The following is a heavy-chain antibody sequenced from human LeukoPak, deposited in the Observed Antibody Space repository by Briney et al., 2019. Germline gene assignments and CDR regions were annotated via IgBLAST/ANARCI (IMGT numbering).Heavy chain of an antibody. CDR3: ARGYDYVWGSYRPPGGY. J-gene: IGHJ4*02. Sequence: PGGSLRLSCAASGFTFSSYAMRWVRQAPGKGLEWVAVISYDGSNKYYADSVKGRFTISRDNSKNTLYLQMNSLRAEDTAVYYCARGYDYVWGSYRPPGGYWGQGTLVTVPS. V-gene: IGHV3-30*04. D-gene: IGHD3-16*02. CDR1: GFTFSSYA. CDR2: ISYDGSNK.